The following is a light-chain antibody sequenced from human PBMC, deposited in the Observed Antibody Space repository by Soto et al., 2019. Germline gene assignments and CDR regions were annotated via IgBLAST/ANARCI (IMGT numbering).Light chain of an antibody. Sequence: EIVLTQSPGTLSLSPGERATLSCRASQSFSNSNLAWYQQKPGQPPRLLIYGASTRATGVPDRFSGSGSGTDFTLTINRLEPEDFAVYFCQQYGSSPLTFGGGTKVEI. CDR1: QSFSNSN. CDR3: QQYGSSPLT. J-gene: IGKJ4*01. V-gene: IGKV3-20*01. CDR2: GAS.